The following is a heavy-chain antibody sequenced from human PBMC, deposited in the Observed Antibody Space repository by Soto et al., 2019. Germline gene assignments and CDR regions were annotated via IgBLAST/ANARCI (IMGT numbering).Heavy chain of an antibody. Sequence: ASVKVSCKASGGTFSSYAISWVRQAPGQGLEWMGGIIPIFGTANYAQKFQGRVTITADESTSTAYMELSSLRSEDTAVYYCASPNWNDVAEYYYGMDVWGQGTTVTVSS. CDR3: ASPNWNDVAEYYYGMDV. CDR1: GGTFSSYA. D-gene: IGHD1-1*01. CDR2: IIPIFGTA. J-gene: IGHJ6*02. V-gene: IGHV1-69*13.